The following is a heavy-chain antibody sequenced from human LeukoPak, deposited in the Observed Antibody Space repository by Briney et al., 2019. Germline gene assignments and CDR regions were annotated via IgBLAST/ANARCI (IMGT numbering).Heavy chain of an antibody. Sequence: SETLSLTCAVYGGSFRGYYWSWIPHPPGKGWEGIGEINQNGTTKYYPSLKSRVTISVDTSKNQFSLKLSSVTAADTAVYYCARGQLPRGYYYMDVWGKGTTVTVSS. J-gene: IGHJ6*03. CDR3: ARGQLPRGYYYMDV. D-gene: IGHD2-2*01. V-gene: IGHV4-34*01. CDR1: GGSFRGYY. CDR2: INQNGTT.